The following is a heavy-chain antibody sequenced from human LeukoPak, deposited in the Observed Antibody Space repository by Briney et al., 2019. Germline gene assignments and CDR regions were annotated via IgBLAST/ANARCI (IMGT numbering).Heavy chain of an antibody. D-gene: IGHD3-10*01. Sequence: SVKVSCKASGGTFSSYAISWVRQAPRQGREWMGGIIPIFGAANYAQKFQGRVTITADESTSTAYMELSSLRSEDTAVYYCARESLLWFGESGEYYFDYWGQGTLVTVSS. CDR2: IIPIFGAA. J-gene: IGHJ4*02. V-gene: IGHV1-69*13. CDR3: ARESLLWFGESGEYYFDY. CDR1: GGTFSSYA.